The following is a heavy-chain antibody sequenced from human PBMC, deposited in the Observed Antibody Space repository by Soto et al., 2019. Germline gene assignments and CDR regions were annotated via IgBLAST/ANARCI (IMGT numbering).Heavy chain of an antibody. D-gene: IGHD1-1*01. J-gene: IGHJ5*02. CDR1: CASLSGYY. CDR2: IYATGSS. CDR3: VRDGTKNLRDWFDP. Sequence: PSETLSLTCNVSCASLSGYYWSWIRQPPGKGLEWIGRIYATGSSDYNPSLKSRITISVDMSKKQFSLTLRSVTAADTAMYYCVRDGTKNLRDWFDPWGQGILVTVS. V-gene: IGHV4-4*07.